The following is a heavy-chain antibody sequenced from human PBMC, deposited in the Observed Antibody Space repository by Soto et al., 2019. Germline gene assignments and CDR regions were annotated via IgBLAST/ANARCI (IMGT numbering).Heavy chain of an antibody. CDR2: IYATGTT. Sequence: XATLSLTCTVSGASISGFYWSWIRKSAGKGLEWIGRIYATGTTDYNPSLNSRVMMSVDTSKKQFSLKLRSVTAADTAVYYCVRDGTKTLRDWFDPWGQGISVTVSS. J-gene: IGHJ5*02. V-gene: IGHV4-4*07. D-gene: IGHD1-1*01. CDR1: GASISGFY. CDR3: VRDGTKTLRDWFDP.